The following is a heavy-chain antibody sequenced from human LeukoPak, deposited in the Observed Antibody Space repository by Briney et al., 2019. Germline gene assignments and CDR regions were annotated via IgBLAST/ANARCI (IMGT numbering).Heavy chain of an antibody. V-gene: IGHV4-31*03. D-gene: IGHD2-2*01. CDR3: ARAPGYCSSTSCSRGY. CDR2: IYYSGST. J-gene: IGHJ4*02. Sequence: SETLSLTCTVSGGSISSGGYYWSWIRQHPGKGLEWIGYIYYSGSTNYNPSLKSRVTISVDTSKNQFSLKLSSVTAADTAVYYCARAPGYCSSTSCSRGYWGQGTLVTVSS. CDR1: GGSISSGGYY.